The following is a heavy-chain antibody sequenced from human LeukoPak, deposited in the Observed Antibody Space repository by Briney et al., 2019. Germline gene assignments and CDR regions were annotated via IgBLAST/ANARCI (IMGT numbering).Heavy chain of an antibody. Sequence: GGSLRLSCAASGFTFSDYYMSWIRQAPGKGLEWVAVISYDGSNKYYADSVKGRFTISRDNSKNTLYLQMNSLRAEDTAVYYCASLPYDYVWGSYRYMVNWGQGTLVTVSS. CDR1: GFTFSDYY. J-gene: IGHJ4*02. CDR2: ISYDGSNK. CDR3: ASLPYDYVWGSYRYMVN. V-gene: IGHV3-30-3*01. D-gene: IGHD3-16*02.